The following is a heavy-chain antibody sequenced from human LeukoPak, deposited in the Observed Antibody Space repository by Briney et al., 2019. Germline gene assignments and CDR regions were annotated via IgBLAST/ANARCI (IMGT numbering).Heavy chain of an antibody. CDR2: ITAYNDNT. Sequence: ASVKVSCKASGYTFTSYGISWVRQAPGQGLEWMGWITAYNDNTYYAQKLQGRVTMTTDTSTSTAYMELRSLRSDDTAVYYCARRLGLRWDLQAFDIWGQGTMVTVSS. CDR3: ARRLGLRWDLQAFDI. CDR1: GYTFTSYG. V-gene: IGHV1-18*01. D-gene: IGHD4-23*01. J-gene: IGHJ3*02.